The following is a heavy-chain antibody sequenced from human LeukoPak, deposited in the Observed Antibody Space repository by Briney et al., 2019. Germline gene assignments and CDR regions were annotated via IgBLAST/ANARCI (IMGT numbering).Heavy chain of an antibody. D-gene: IGHD5-18*01. CDR2: IYHTEST. J-gene: IGHJ3*02. V-gene: IGHV4-4*02. CDR1: GGSISRNNW. Sequence: LETLSLTCAVSGGSISRNNWWIWVRQPPGKGLEWIGEIYHTESTNYNPSLKSRVTISIDKSKNQFSLKLSSVTAADTAVYYCARGYSYGQSAFDIWGQGTMVTVSS. CDR3: ARGYSYGQSAFDI.